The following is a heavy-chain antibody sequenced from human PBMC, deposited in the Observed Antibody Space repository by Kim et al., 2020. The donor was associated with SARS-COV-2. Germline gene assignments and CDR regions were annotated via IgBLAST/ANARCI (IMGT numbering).Heavy chain of an antibody. Sequence: GGSLRLSCAASGFTFSTYWMSWVRQTPGKGLEWVAEINVDGSEKYHVDSVKGRFTISRDNDKNSVFLQMNSLRAEDTAIYYCAGGGRGRNWGQGTLVTVS. CDR3: AGGGRGRN. J-gene: IGHJ4*02. D-gene: IGHD3-16*01. CDR1: GFTFSTYW. CDR2: INVDGSEK. V-gene: IGHV3-7*01.